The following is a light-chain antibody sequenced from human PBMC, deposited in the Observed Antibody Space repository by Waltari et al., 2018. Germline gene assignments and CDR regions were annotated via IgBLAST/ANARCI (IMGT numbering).Light chain of an antibody. V-gene: IGKV1-12*01. CDR3: QQGKSFPIT. CDR2: GTS. CDR1: QDIGNR. J-gene: IGKJ3*01. Sequence: DIQMTQSPSPVSASVGDRVTITCRASQDIGNRLAWYQQKPGKAPNLRIYGTSSLQTGVPSRFSGSGSGTEFTLTISSLQPEDFGTYYCQQGKSFPITFGPGTKVEIK.